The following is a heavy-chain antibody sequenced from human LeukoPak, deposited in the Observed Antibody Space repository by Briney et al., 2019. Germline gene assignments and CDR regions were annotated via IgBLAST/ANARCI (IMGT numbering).Heavy chain of an antibody. CDR2: IYYSGST. J-gene: IGHJ4*02. CDR3: AREHSGSYLFDY. V-gene: IGHV4-39*07. Sequence: SETLSLTCTVSGGSISSSSYYWGWIRQPPGKGLEWIGSIYYSGSTYYNPSLKSRVTISVDTSKNQFSLKLSSVTAADTAVYYCAREHSGSYLFDYWGQGTLVTVSS. D-gene: IGHD1-26*01. CDR1: GGSISSSSYY.